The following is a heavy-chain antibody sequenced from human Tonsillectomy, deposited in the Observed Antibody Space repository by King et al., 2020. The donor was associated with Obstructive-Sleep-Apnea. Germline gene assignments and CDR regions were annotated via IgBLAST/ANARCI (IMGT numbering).Heavy chain of an antibody. CDR2: TSYDGKNK. D-gene: IGHD3-22*01. CDR1: GFTFCTYA. Sequence: HVQLVESVGGVVQPGRSLRLSCAASGFTFCTYAMQWVRQAPGKGLEWVAVTSYDGKNKYYADSVKGRFTISRDNAKNTLFLQMNSLRVEDTAVYYCATQPYYYDSSGYRRNYGMDVWGQGTTVTVSS. J-gene: IGHJ6*02. V-gene: IGHV3-30*04. CDR3: ATQPYYYDSSGYRRNYGMDV.